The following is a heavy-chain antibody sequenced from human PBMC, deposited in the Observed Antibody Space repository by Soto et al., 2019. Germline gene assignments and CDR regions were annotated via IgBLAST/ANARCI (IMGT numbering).Heavy chain of an antibody. V-gene: IGHV4-34*01. Sequence: SETLSLTCAVYGGSFSRYYWSCIRQPPGKGLEWIVEINHSGSTNYNPSLKSRVTISVDTSKNQFSLKLSSVTAADTAVYYCARGRPKRYSYDSSGYYGRDYCGQGTLVTVSS. CDR1: GGSFSRYY. CDR2: INHSGST. CDR3: ARGRPKRYSYDSSGYYGRDY. D-gene: IGHD3-22*01. J-gene: IGHJ4*02.